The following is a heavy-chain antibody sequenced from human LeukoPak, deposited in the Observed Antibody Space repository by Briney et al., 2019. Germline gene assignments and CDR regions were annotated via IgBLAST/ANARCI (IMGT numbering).Heavy chain of an antibody. CDR1: GGSISSGYY. J-gene: IGHJ4*02. V-gene: IGHV4-38-2*02. Sequence: SETLSLTCTVSGGSISSGYYWGWIRQPPGKGLEWIGSIYHSGITYYNPSLKSRVTISVDTSKNQFSLKLTSVTAADTAVYYCAREVVAAAGTVDYWGQGTLVTVSS. D-gene: IGHD6-13*01. CDR3: AREVVAAAGTVDY. CDR2: IYHSGIT.